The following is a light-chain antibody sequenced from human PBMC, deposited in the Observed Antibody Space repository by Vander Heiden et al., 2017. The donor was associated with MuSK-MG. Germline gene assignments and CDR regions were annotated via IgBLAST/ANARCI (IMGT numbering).Light chain of an antibody. V-gene: IGLV3-19*01. CDR2: GKD. CDR1: SLRSYY. J-gene: IGLJ2*01. Sequence: SSELTQDPAVSVALGQTARITCQGDSLRSYYASWYQQKPGQAPVRVIYGKDNRPSGIPDRFSGSTSGNTASLTITGTQAEDEADYYCNSRDSSGNHLGVVFGGGTKLTVL. CDR3: NSRDSSGNHLGVV.